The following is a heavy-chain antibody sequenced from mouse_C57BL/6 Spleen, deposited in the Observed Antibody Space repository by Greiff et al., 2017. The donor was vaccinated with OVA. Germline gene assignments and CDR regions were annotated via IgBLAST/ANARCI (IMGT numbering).Heavy chain of an antibody. V-gene: IGHV1-82*01. CDR3: TRGIYYGGAMDY. J-gene: IGHJ4*01. Sequence: VQLQQSGPELVKPGASVKISCKASGYAFSSSWMNWVKQRPGKGLEWIGRIYPGDGDTNYNGKFKGKATLTADKSSSTAYMQLRSLTSEDSAVSFCTRGIYYGGAMDYWGQGTSVTVSS. CDR2: IYPGDGDT. CDR1: GYAFSSSW. D-gene: IGHD2-13*01.